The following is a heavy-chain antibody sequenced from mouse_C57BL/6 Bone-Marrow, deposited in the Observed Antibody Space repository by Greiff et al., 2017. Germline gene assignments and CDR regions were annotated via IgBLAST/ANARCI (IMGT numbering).Heavy chain of an antibody. Sequence: VQLQESGAELARPGASVKMSCKASGYTFTSYTMHWVKQRPGQGLEWIGYINPSSGYTKYNQKFKDKATLTADKSSSTAYMQLSSLTSEDSAVYYCARRDYYGSRGGMDYWGQGTSVTVSS. V-gene: IGHV1-4*01. CDR3: ARRDYYGSRGGMDY. D-gene: IGHD1-1*01. J-gene: IGHJ4*01. CDR2: INPSSGYT. CDR1: GYTFTSYT.